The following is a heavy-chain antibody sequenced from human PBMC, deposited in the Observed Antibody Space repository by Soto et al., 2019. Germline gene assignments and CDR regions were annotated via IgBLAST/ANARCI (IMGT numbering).Heavy chain of an antibody. CDR1: GGSISSGGYY. J-gene: IGHJ5*02. Sequence: PSETLSLTCTVSGGSISSGGYYWSWIRQHPGKGLEWIGYIYDSGTTYYNPSLKSRVTISVDTSKNQFSLKLSSVSAADTALYYCARCSLVVVPAPGFDPWGRGTLVTVSS. V-gene: IGHV4-31*03. CDR2: IYDSGTT. D-gene: IGHD2-2*01. CDR3: ARCSLVVVPAPGFDP.